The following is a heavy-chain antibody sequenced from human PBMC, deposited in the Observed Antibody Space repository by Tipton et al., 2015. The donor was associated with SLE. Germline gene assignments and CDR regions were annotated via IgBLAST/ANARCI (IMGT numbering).Heavy chain of an antibody. CDR3: ARGSFMDV. CDR1: GESFSGYY. CDR2: IYHSGST. Sequence: LRLSCAVYGESFSGYYWSWIRQPPGKGLEWIGSIYHSGSTYSNPSLKSRVTISVDTSKNQFSLGLSSVTAADTAVYYCARGSFMDVWGKGTTVTVSS. V-gene: IGHV4-34*01. J-gene: IGHJ6*03.